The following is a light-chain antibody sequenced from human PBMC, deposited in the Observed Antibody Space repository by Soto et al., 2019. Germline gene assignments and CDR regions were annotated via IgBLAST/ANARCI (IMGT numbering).Light chain of an antibody. V-gene: IGLV2-23*01. CDR2: EDD. Sequence: QSALTQPASVSGSPGQSITISCSGVIGDVGNYNLVSWYQQYPGKAPALLIYEDDKRPSGVSNRFSGSKSDSTASLTISGLHAEDEADYYCCLYLGGTSVFGGGTQLTVL. CDR1: IGDVGNYNL. CDR3: CLYLGGTSV. J-gene: IGLJ7*01.